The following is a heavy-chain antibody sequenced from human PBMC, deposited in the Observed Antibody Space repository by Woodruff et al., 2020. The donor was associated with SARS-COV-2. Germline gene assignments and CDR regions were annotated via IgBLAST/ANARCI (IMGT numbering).Heavy chain of an antibody. V-gene: IGHV3-23*01. D-gene: IGHD3-22*01. CDR2: ISGGGGST. CDR3: ANTPGSSGSDF. Sequence: GLEWVSSISGGGGSTNYADSVRGRFTISRDNSKNTLYLQINSLRAEDTAIYYCANTPGSSGSDFWGQGTLVTVSS. J-gene: IGHJ4*02.